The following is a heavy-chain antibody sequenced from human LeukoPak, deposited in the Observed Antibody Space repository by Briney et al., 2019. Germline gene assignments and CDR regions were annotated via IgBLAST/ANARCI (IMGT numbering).Heavy chain of an antibody. CDR1: GFTFSSHG. Sequence: GGSLRLSCAASGFTFSSHGMHWVRQAPGKGLEWVAVIWYDGSDKYYADSVKGRFTVSRDNSKNTLYLQMTSLRADDTAVYYCARDRVLHYFDYWGQGALVTVSS. CDR3: ARDRVLHYFDY. J-gene: IGHJ4*02. V-gene: IGHV3-33*01. CDR2: IWYDGSDK. D-gene: IGHD3-16*01.